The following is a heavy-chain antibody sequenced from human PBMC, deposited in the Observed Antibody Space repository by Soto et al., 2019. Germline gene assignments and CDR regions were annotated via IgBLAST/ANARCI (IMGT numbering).Heavy chain of an antibody. Sequence: ASETLYRNVAVSCGSLRGHYWSWIRHSPEKGLEWIGEINHIGFTNYNPTLKSRVTISRDASKNQFSLRLSSMTAADSAVYFCARAAVKLGATLFDSWGQGTLVTVSS. CDR3: ARAAVKLGATLFDS. CDR1: CGSLRGHY. J-gene: IGHJ4*02. CDR2: INHIGFT. D-gene: IGHD1-26*01. V-gene: IGHV4-34*01.